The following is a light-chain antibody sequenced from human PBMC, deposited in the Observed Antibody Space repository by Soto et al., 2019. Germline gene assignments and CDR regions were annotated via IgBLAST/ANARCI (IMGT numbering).Light chain of an antibody. Sequence: DIQMTQSPSSLSASVGDRVTISCQASQPIYIYLNRFQRKPGKAPKLLVYDAVHLETGVPSRFSGTGSGTDFTLTISSLQPEDIATYYCQQYDTLPYTFGQGTKLEIK. CDR3: QQYDTLPYT. V-gene: IGKV1-33*01. CDR2: DAV. J-gene: IGKJ2*01. CDR1: QPIYIY.